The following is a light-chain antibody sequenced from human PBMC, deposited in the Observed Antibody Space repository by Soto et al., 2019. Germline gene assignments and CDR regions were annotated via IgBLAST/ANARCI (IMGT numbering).Light chain of an antibody. CDR2: AAS. CDR3: QKYNSAPHT. J-gene: IGKJ4*01. CDR1: QGISNY. V-gene: IGKV1-27*01. Sequence: DIQMTQSPSSLSASLGDKVTLTCRASQGISNYLAWYQQKPGKVPKLLIYAASTLQSGVPSRFSGSGSGTDFTLTISSLQPEDVATYYCQKYNSAPHTFGGGTKV.